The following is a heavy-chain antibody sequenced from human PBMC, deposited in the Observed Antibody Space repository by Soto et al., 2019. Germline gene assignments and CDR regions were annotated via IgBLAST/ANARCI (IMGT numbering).Heavy chain of an antibody. D-gene: IGHD3-16*02. J-gene: IGHJ4*02. CDR2: IWYDGSNK. CDR1: GFTFSSYG. Sequence: PGGSLRLSCAASGFTFSSYGMHWVRQAPGKGLEWVAVIWYDGSNKYYADSVKGRFTISRDNSKNTLYLQMNSLRAEDTAVYYCARESGGDDYLWGSYRYTCFDYWGQGTLVTVSS. CDR3: ARESGGDDYLWGSYRYTCFDY. V-gene: IGHV3-33*01.